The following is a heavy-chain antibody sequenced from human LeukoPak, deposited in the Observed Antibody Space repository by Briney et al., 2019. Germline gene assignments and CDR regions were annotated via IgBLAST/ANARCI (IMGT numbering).Heavy chain of an antibody. CDR2: IYYNGST. V-gene: IGHV4-59*08. CDR1: GGSITNNY. CDR3: AGTYYVILPGYYMRLDV. Sequence: SETLSLTCSVSGGSITNNYWSWIRQPPGKGLEWIGYIYYNGSTNYNPSLKSRVTISVDTSKIQFSLKLSSLTAADTAVYYCAGTYYVILPGYYMRLDVWGQGTRVTVPS. J-gene: IGHJ6*02. D-gene: IGHD3-9*01.